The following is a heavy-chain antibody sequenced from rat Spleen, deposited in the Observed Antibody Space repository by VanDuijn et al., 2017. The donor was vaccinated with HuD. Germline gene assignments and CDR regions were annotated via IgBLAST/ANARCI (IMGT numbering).Heavy chain of an antibody. D-gene: IGHD4-3*01. Sequence: EVQLVESGGGLVQPGRSLKLSCVASGFTFSYYGMTWIRQAPGKGLEWVASISYAGGGTHYPDSVKGRFTISRDTAQNTLYLQMNSLRSEDTTNYACLTDVTSGYAFDYRGQGAMVPVSS. CDR1: GFTFSYYG. CDR2: ISYAGGGT. CDR3: LTDVTSGYAFDY. J-gene: IGHJ2*01. V-gene: IGHV5-31*01.